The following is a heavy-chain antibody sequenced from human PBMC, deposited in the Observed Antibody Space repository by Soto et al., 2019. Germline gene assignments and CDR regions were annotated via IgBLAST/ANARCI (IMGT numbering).Heavy chain of an antibody. CDR3: ARAYSNYSYFET. V-gene: IGHV3-48*02. J-gene: IGHJ2*01. Sequence: GESLKISCAASGFTFSSYSMNWVRQAPGKGLELVSYISSSSSTIHYADSVKGRFTISRDNAKNSLYLQMNSLRDEDTAVYYCARAYSNYSYFETLGRRTLVSVFS. CDR1: GFTFSSYS. CDR2: ISSSSSTI. D-gene: IGHD4-4*01.